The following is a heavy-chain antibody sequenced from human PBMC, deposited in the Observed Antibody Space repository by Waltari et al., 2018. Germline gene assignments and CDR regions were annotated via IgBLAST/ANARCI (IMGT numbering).Heavy chain of an antibody. CDR2: IHHTGST. Sequence: QVQLRVSGPGLVTPSEPLSLICAVSGYPLSRGSSWGWVRRPPGKGLEWIASIHHTGSTYYNPSLESRVTVSVDMARNQFSLNLRSLTAADTAFYYCARVTVDQWPQRFDFWGQGALVTVSS. CDR1: GYPLSRGSS. V-gene: IGHV4-38-2*01. D-gene: IGHD6-19*01. CDR3: ARVTVDQWPQRFDF. J-gene: IGHJ4*02.